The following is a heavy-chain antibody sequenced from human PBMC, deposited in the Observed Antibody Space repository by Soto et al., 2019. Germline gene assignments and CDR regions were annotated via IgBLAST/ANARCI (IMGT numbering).Heavy chain of an antibody. V-gene: IGHV3-23*01. J-gene: IGHJ2*01. CDR2: ISGSGGST. CDR1: GFTFSSYA. CDR3: AIDQSDLHWYFDL. Sequence: EVQLLESGGGLVQPGGSLRLSCAASGFTFSSYAMSWVRQAAGKGLEWVSAISGSGGSTYYADSVKGRFTISRDNSKNTLYLQMNILRAEDTAVYYCAIDQSDLHWYFDLWGRRTQVTVSS.